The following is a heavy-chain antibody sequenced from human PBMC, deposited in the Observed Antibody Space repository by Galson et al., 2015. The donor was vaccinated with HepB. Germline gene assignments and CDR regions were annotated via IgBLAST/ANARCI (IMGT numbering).Heavy chain of an antibody. Sequence: SLRLSCAASGFTVSSNYMSWVRQAPGKGLEWVSVIYRGGGRHYADSVKGRFAISRDNSKNTVDLQMNSLRVEDTAVYYCARAGGDGYNFHYYGMDVWGQGTTVTVSS. CDR3: ARAGGDGYNFHYYGMDV. CDR2: IYRGGGR. CDR1: GFTVSSNY. D-gene: IGHD5-24*01. V-gene: IGHV3-66*02. J-gene: IGHJ6*02.